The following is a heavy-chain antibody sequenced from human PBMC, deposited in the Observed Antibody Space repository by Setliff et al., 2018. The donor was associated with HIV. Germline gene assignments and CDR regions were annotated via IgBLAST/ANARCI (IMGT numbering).Heavy chain of an antibody. D-gene: IGHD3-10*01. CDR2: INPSGEST. Sequence: ASVKVSCKASGYTLSNYYMHWVRQAPGQGLEWMGIINPSGESTTYAQRFQGRVTMTTDRSTSTVYMELSSLRSEVTAVYYCARDRGDLSLAYYLYYGMDVWGQGTTVTVSS. V-gene: IGHV1-46*01. CDR1: GYTLSNYY. J-gene: IGHJ6*02. CDR3: ARDRGDLSLAYYLYYGMDV.